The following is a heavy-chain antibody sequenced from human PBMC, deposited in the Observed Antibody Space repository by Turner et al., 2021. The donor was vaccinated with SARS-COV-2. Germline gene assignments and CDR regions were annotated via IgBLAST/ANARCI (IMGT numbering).Heavy chain of an antibody. CDR1: GFTFNLFA. Sequence: EVQLVESGGGLVQPGGSLRLSCAASGFTFNLFAMGWVRQAPGKGLEWFSGISGSADSTYHADSVRGRFTISRDNSKNTLYLQMNSLRAEDTALYYCASYVCGSYRYIDHWGQGTLVTVSS. J-gene: IGHJ4*02. CDR3: ASYVCGSYRYIDH. V-gene: IGHV3-23*04. D-gene: IGHD3-16*02. CDR2: ISGSADST.